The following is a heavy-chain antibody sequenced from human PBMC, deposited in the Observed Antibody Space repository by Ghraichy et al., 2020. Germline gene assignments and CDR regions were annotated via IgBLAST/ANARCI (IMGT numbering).Heavy chain of an antibody. J-gene: IGHJ4*02. D-gene: IGHD6-19*01. CDR1: GFTFDDYA. V-gene: IGHV3-43D*03. Sequence: GESLNISCAASGFTFDDYAMHWVRQAPGKGLEWVSLISWDGGSTYYADSVKGRFTISRDNSKNSLYLQMNSLRAEDTTLYYCAKDIGIAVAGTPSHFDYWGQGTLVTVSS. CDR3: AKDIGIAVAGTPSHFDY. CDR2: ISWDGGST.